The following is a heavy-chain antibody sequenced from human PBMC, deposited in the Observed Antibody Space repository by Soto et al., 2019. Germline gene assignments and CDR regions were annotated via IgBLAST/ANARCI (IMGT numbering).Heavy chain of an antibody. CDR3: ARASRYYDSSDYFDY. Sequence: GGSLRLSCAASGFTFSSYEMKWVRQATGKGLEWVSYISSSGSTRYNADSVNGRFTSPRDNAKNSSYRQKNNLRAEYTAVYYCARASRYYDSSDYFDYWGQGTLVTVSS. CDR1: GFTFSSYE. V-gene: IGHV3-48*03. CDR2: ISSSGSTR. J-gene: IGHJ4*01. D-gene: IGHD3-22*01.